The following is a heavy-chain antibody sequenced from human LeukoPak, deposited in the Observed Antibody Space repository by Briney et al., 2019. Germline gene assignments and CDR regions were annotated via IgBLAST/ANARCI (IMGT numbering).Heavy chain of an antibody. CDR2: INHSGST. Sequence: SETLSLTCAVYGGSFSGYYWSWIRQPPGKGLEWIGEINHSGSTNYNPSLKSRVTISVDTSKNQFSLKLSSVTAAGTAVYYCARGKLVLNYFDYWGQGTLVTVSS. J-gene: IGHJ4*02. CDR3: ARGKLVLNYFDY. CDR1: GGSFSGYY. D-gene: IGHD6-13*01. V-gene: IGHV4-34*01.